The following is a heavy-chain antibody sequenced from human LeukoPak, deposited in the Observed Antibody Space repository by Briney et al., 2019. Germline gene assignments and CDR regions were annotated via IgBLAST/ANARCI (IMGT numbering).Heavy chain of an antibody. CDR3: ARRGESTSYGDYRFDY. J-gene: IGHJ4*02. D-gene: IGHD4-17*01. V-gene: IGHV3-23*01. CDR2: ISGSSGLT. Sequence: GGSRRLSCAASGFTFSNYAMSWVRQAPGRGLEWVSAISGSSGLTYYADSVKGRFTISRDNSKNTLFLQMNSLRAEDTAVYYCARRGESTSYGDYRFDYWGQGTLVTASS. CDR1: GFTFSNYA.